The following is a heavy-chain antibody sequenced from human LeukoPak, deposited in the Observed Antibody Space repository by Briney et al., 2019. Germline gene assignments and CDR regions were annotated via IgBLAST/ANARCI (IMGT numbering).Heavy chain of an antibody. Sequence: GGSLRLSCGASGFIFSNYAMSWVRQAPGKGLEWVSSVSGTGGSTNYADSVKGRFTISRDNTKNTLYLQMNSLRAEDTAIYYCTGGGWSTAAFDIWGQGTVVTVSS. CDR1: GFIFSNYA. J-gene: IGHJ3*02. CDR2: VSGTGGST. V-gene: IGHV3-23*01. CDR3: TGGGWSTAAFDI. D-gene: IGHD6-19*01.